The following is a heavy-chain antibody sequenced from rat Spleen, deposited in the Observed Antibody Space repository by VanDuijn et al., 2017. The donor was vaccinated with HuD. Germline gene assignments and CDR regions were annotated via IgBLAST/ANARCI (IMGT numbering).Heavy chain of an antibody. CDR1: GFSPTNYH. D-gene: IGHD2-7*01. V-gene: IGHV2-32*01. J-gene: IGHJ3*01. CDR2: IWSGGNT. Sequence: QVQLKESGPGLMQPSQTLSPTCIVSGFSPTNYHFTWVRQSPGKGLEWMAVIWSGGNTDYNSALKSRLSISRDTSKSQVFLKMNSLQTGDTATYYCARDENGYLNLWFAYWGQGTLVTVSS. CDR3: ARDENGYLNLWFAY.